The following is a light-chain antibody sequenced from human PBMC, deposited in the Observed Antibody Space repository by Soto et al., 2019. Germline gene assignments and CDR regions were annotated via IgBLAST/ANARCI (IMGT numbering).Light chain of an antibody. Sequence: QSVPTQPPSVSGAPGQRVTIPCTGSSSNIGAGYDVHWYQQLPGTAPKLLIYSNTNRPSGVPDRFSGSKSGTSASLANTGLQAEDEADYYCQSYDSSLSVVFGGGTKVTVL. J-gene: IGLJ2*01. CDR1: SSNIGAGYD. V-gene: IGLV1-40*01. CDR2: SNT. CDR3: QSYDSSLSVV.